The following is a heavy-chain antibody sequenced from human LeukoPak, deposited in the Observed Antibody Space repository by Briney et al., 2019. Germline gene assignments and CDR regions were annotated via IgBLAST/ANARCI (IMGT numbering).Heavy chain of an antibody. V-gene: IGHV3-21*01. CDR2: IDSSSSFI. J-gene: IGHJ4*02. D-gene: IGHD6-13*01. CDR3: AKKGSRIAAAGPYFDD. Sequence: PGGSLRLSCAASGFTFSSYSMNWVRQAPGKGLEWVSSIDSSSSFIYYADSVKGRFTISRDNAKNSLYLQMNSLRAEDTAVYYCAKKGSRIAAAGPYFDDWGQGTLVSVSS. CDR1: GFTFSSYS.